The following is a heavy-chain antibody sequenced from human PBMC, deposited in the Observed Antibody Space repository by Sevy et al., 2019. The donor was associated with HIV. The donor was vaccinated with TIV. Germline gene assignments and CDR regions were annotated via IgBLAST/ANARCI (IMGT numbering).Heavy chain of an antibody. D-gene: IGHD3-9*01. CDR2: FDPEDGET. Sequence: ASVKVSCKVSGYTLTELSMHWVRQAPGKGLEWMGGFDPEDGETIYAQKFQGRVTMTEDTSTDTAYMELSSLRSEDTAVYYCATGGKARVRYFDWLSMNKYYYYYMYVWGKGTTVTVSS. CDR3: ATGGKARVRYFDWLSMNKYYYYYMYV. V-gene: IGHV1-24*01. J-gene: IGHJ6*03. CDR1: GYTLTELS.